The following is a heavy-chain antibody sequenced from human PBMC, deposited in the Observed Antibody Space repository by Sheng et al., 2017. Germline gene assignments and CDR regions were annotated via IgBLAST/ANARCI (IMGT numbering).Heavy chain of an antibody. V-gene: IGHV4-38-2*02. J-gene: IGHJ4*02. Sequence: QVQLQESGPGLVKPSETLSLTCAVSGYSISSGYYWGWIRQPPGKGLEWIGSIYHSGSTYYNPSLKSRVTISVDTSKNQFSLKLSSVTAADTAVYYCARDSGIAVAGTGIDYWGQGTLGHRLL. CDR1: GYSISSGYY. CDR3: ARDSGIAVAGTGIDY. CDR2: IYHSGST. D-gene: IGHD6-19*01.